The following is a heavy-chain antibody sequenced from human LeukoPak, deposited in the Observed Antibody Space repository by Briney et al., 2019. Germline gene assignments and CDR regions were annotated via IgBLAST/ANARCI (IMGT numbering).Heavy chain of an antibody. Sequence: PGGSLRLSCAASGFTFSSYGMHWVRQAPGKGLEWVAVISYDGSNKYYADSVKGRFTISRDNSKNTLYLQMNSLRAEDTAVYYCAKSPRAYCSSTSCYYFDYWGQGTLVTVSS. CDR1: GFTFSSYG. D-gene: IGHD2-2*01. CDR2: ISYDGSNK. CDR3: AKSPRAYCSSTSCYYFDY. J-gene: IGHJ4*02. V-gene: IGHV3-30*18.